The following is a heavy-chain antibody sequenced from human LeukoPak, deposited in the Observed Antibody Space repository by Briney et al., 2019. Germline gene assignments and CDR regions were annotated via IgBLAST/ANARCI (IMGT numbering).Heavy chain of an antibody. Sequence: PGGSLRLSCAASGFTVSSNYMSWVRQAPGKGLEWVSVIYSGGSTYYADSGKGRFTISRDNSKNTLYLQMNSLRAEDTAVYYCARPYYGSGDPSFDYWGQGTLVTVSS. V-gene: IGHV3-53*01. CDR3: ARPYYGSGDPSFDY. J-gene: IGHJ4*02. CDR1: GFTVSSNY. D-gene: IGHD3-10*01. CDR2: IYSGGST.